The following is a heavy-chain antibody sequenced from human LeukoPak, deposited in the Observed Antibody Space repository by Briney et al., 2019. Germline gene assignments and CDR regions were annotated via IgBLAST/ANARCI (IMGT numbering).Heavy chain of an antibody. Sequence: SETLSLTCTVSGGSISNYYWSLIRQPPGEGLEWIGFISYTGSTNYNPSLKSRVTVSVDTSKNQFSLKVTSVTAADTAVYYCARTIKSGNYYWFDPWGQGTLVTVSS. CDR3: ARTIKSGNYYWFDP. J-gene: IGHJ5*02. D-gene: IGHD1-26*01. CDR1: GGSISNYY. CDR2: ISYTGST. V-gene: IGHV4-59*01.